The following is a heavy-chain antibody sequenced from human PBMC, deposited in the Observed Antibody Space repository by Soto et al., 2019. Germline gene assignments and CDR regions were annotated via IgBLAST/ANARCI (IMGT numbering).Heavy chain of an antibody. Sequence: ASVKVSCKASGYTFTSYGISWVRQAPGQGLEWMGWISAYNGNTNYAQKLQGRVTMTTDTSTSTAYMELRSLRSDDTAVYYCARDPWEPLARSYYYGMDVWGQGTTVTVSS. J-gene: IGHJ6*02. CDR3: ARDPWEPLARSYYYGMDV. CDR1: GYTFTSYG. V-gene: IGHV1-18*01. CDR2: ISAYNGNT. D-gene: IGHD1-26*01.